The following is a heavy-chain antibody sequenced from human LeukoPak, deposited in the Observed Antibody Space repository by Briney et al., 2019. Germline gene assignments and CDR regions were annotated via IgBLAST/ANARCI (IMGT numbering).Heavy chain of an antibody. CDR3: ARSGYDILTGYLDAFDI. CDR1: GFTFSSYS. V-gene: IGHV3-21*01. CDR2: ISSSSYI. J-gene: IGHJ3*02. D-gene: IGHD3-9*01. Sequence: GGSLRLSCAASGFTFSSYSMNWVRQAPGKGLEWVSSISSSSYIYYADSVKGRFTISRDNAKNSLYLQMNSLRAEDTAVYYCARSGYDILTGYLDAFDIWGQGTMVTVSS.